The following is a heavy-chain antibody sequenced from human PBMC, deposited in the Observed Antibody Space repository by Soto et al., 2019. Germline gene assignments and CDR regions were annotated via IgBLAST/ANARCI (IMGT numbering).Heavy chain of an antibody. CDR2: IIPIFGTA. D-gene: IGHD5-18*01. V-gene: IGHV1-69*12. CDR3: ARDRDTAMVPFDY. CDR1: GGTFSSYA. J-gene: IGHJ4*02. Sequence: QVQLVQSGAEVKKPGSSVKVSCKASGGTFSSYAISWVRQAPGQGLEWMGGIIPIFGTANYAQKFQGRVTITADEPTSTAYMERGSLRSEDTAVYYCARDRDTAMVPFDYWGQGTLFTVSS.